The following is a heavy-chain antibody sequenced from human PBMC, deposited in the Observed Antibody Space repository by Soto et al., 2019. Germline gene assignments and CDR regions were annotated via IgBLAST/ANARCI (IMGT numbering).Heavy chain of an antibody. CDR1: GFSVTTNGVG. D-gene: IGHD6-19*01. CDR2: IYWDDDE. CDR3: AHSAAVAGFFDY. J-gene: IGHJ4*02. V-gene: IGHV2-5*02. Sequence: QITLKESGPTLVKPTQPLTLTCTFSGFSVTTNGVGVGWIRQPPGKALEWLALIYWDDDERYSPSLKSRLTITRDTSRNQVVLTMTNMDPVDTATYYCAHSAAVAGFFDYWGQGTLVTVSS.